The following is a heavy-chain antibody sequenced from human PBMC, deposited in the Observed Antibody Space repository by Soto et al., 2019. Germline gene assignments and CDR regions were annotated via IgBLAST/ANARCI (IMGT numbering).Heavy chain of an antibody. CDR1: GFTFSNAW. J-gene: IGHJ6*02. Sequence: PGGSLRLSCAASGFTFSNAWMNWVRQAPGKGLEWVGRIKSKTDGGTTDYAAPVKGRFTISRDDSKNTLYLQMNSLKTEDTAVYYCTTGDNLLWFGELWSYYYYYGMDVWGQGTTVTVSS. V-gene: IGHV3-15*07. CDR2: IKSKTDGGTT. D-gene: IGHD3-10*01. CDR3: TTGDNLLWFGELWSYYYYYGMDV.